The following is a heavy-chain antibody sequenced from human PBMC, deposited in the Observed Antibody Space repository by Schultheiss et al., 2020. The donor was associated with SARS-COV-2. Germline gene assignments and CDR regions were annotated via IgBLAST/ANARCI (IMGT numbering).Heavy chain of an antibody. J-gene: IGHJ6*02. Sequence: ASVKVSCKASGGTFSSYAISWVRQAPGQGLEWMGWINPNSGGTNYAQKFQGWVTMTRDTSISTAYMELSRLRSDDTAVYYCARDRPNWNDAYYGMDVWGQGTTVTVSS. D-gene: IGHD1-1*01. CDR2: INPNSGGT. CDR1: GGTFSSYA. V-gene: IGHV1-2*04. CDR3: ARDRPNWNDAYYGMDV.